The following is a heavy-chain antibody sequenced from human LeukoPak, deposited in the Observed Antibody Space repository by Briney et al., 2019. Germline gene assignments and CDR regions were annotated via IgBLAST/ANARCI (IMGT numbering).Heavy chain of an antibody. Sequence: PSETLSLTCTVSGGSISSHYWSWIRQPPGKGLEWIGYIYYSGSTNYNPSLKSRVTIPVDTSKNQFSLKLSSVTAADTAVYYCARSHAIFGVVPHYYMDVWGKGTTVTVSS. CDR3: ARSHAIFGVVPHYYMDV. CDR2: IYYSGST. J-gene: IGHJ6*03. V-gene: IGHV4-59*11. CDR1: GGSISSHY. D-gene: IGHD3-3*01.